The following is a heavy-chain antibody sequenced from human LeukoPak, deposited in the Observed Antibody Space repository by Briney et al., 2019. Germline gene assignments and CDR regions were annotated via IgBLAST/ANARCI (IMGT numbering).Heavy chain of an antibody. CDR3: ATRFLEWLPHDY. J-gene: IGHJ4*02. CDR1: GFSFSNYA. CDR2: ISADGRNT. Sequence: GGSLRLSCAASGFSFSNYAMGWVRQAPGKGLEWVSSISADGRNTYYADSVRGRFTISRDNSKNTLFLRMNSLRAEDTAVYYCATRFLEWLPHDYWGQGTLVTVSS. V-gene: IGHV3-23*01. D-gene: IGHD3-3*01.